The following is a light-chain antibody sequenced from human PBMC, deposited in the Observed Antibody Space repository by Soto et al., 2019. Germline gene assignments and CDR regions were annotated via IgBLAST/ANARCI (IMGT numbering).Light chain of an antibody. CDR2: GAS. Sequence: EVVMTQSPAPLSVSPGERATLSCRASENINNRLAWYQQTPGQAPRLLSYGASTRATGIPDRFRGSGSGTEFTLTIGSLQSEDFAVYYCQQYSDWPPWTFGQGTKVDI. CDR1: ENINNR. J-gene: IGKJ1*01. CDR3: QQYSDWPPWT. V-gene: IGKV3-15*01.